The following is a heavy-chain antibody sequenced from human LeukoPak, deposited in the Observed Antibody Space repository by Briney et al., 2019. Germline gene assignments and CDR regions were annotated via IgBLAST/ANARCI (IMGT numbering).Heavy chain of an antibody. CDR2: ISYDGSNK. CDR1: GFTFSSYA. CDR3: ATDRFRTGITMYY. J-gene: IGHJ4*02. V-gene: IGHV3-30-3*01. D-gene: IGHD3-10*02. Sequence: HPGGPLRLFYAASGFTFSSYAMHWVRQAPARGLEWVAVISYDGSNKYYADSVKGRFTISRDNSQNTLYLQMNSLRAEDTAVYYCATDRFRTGITMYYWGQGTLVTVSS.